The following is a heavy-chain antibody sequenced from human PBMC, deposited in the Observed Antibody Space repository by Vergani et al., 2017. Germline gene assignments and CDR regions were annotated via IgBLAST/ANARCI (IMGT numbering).Heavy chain of an antibody. J-gene: IGHJ6*02. CDR3: ARDPRGYGGDPEDYYYGMDV. CDR2: ISPHTGRT. V-gene: IGHV1-18*01. CDR1: GYTFRNKD. Sequence: QIQLVQSAAEVKKPGAALNVSCKASGYTFRNKDISWLRQAPGQGLEWMGSISPHTGRTNTAQQFQDRVIMTTDTSTSTAYMELRSLRSDDTAVYYCARDPRGYGGDPEDYYYGMDVRGQGTTVTVSS. D-gene: IGHD2-21*02.